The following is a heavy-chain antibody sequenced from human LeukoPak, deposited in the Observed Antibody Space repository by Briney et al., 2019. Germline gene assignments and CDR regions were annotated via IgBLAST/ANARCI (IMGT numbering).Heavy chain of an antibody. CDR3: ATDPAYDYAILADYITPDC. CDR1: GLTFTRYT. CDR2: ISSGSSYL. D-gene: IGHD3-9*01. J-gene: IGHJ4*02. Sequence: GGSLRLSCAASGLTFTRYTMNWVRQTPGKGLEWVASISSGSSYLYYADSVRGRFTISRDDAKKSSFLQMNSLTAEDTAIYYCATDPAYDYAILADYITPDCWGQGTLVTVSS. V-gene: IGHV3-21*01.